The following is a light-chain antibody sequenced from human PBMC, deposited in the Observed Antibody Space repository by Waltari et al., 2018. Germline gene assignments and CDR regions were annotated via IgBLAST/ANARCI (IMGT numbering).Light chain of an antibody. CDR3: PQYDHIPLA. CDR1: QDITNY. CDR2: DSS. V-gene: IGKV1-33*01. Sequence: DSQMTQSPSSLSASVGDGVTITCQASQDITNYLNWYKQKPGKAPKLLIYDSSNLETGVPSRFSGSGSETDFSFAISRQPEDIATYYCPQYDHIPLAFGPGTKVDVK. J-gene: IGKJ3*01.